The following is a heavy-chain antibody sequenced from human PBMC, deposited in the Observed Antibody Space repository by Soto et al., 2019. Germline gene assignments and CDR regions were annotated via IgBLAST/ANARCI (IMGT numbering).Heavy chain of an antibody. D-gene: IGHD3-9*01. J-gene: IGHJ5*02. V-gene: IGHV3-13*01. CDR2: IGTAGDT. Sequence: GGSLSLSCAASGFTFSSYDMHWVRQATGKGLEWVSAIGTAGDTYYPGSVKGRFTISRENAKNSLYLQMNSLRAGDTAVYYCARDYPHYDILTGTTYNWFDPWGQGTLVTVSS. CDR3: ARDYPHYDILTGTTYNWFDP. CDR1: GFTFSSYD.